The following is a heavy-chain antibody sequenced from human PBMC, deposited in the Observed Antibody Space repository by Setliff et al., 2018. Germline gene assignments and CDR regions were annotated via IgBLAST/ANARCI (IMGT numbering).Heavy chain of an antibody. CDR1: GGSFSGYY. J-gene: IGHJ6*03. Sequence: SETLSLTCAVYGGSFSGYYWSWIRQPPGKRLEWIGEIIHSGSTNYNPSLGSRVTISVDTSRNQFYLKVDSVTAADTAVYYCARQYYNYIWGSSDYYYYMDVWGKG. CDR3: ARQYYNYIWGSSDYYYYMDV. V-gene: IGHV4-34*12. CDR2: IIHSGST. D-gene: IGHD3-16*01.